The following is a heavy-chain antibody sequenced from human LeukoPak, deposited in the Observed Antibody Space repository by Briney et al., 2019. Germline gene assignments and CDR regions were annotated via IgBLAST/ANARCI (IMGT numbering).Heavy chain of an antibody. D-gene: IGHD1-26*01. CDR2: ISGSGGST. J-gene: IGHJ6*03. CDR3: AKDPLVEWDRYYYYYMDV. CDR1: GFTFSSYG. V-gene: IGHV3-23*01. Sequence: TGGSLRLSCAASGFTFSSYGMSWVRQAPGKGLEWVSAISGSGGSTYYADSVKGRFTISRDNSKNTLYLQMNSLRAEDTAVYYCAKDPLVEWDRYYYYYMDVWGKGTTVTVSS.